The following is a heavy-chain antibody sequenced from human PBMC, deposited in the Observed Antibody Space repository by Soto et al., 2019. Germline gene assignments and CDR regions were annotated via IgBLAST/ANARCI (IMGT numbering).Heavy chain of an antibody. D-gene: IGHD1-26*01. Sequence: SETLSLTCAVYGGSFSGYYWSWMRQPPGKGLEWIGEINHSGSTNYNPSLKSRVTISVDTSKNQFSLKLSSVTAADTAVYYCARHHSGSYKGDFDYWGQGTLVTVSS. V-gene: IGHV4-34*01. CDR3: ARHHSGSYKGDFDY. CDR2: INHSGST. CDR1: GGSFSGYY. J-gene: IGHJ4*02.